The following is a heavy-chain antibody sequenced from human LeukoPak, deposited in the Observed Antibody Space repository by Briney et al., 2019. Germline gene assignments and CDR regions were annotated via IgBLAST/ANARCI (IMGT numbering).Heavy chain of an antibody. J-gene: IGHJ4*02. V-gene: IGHV3-23*01. CDR3: AKDLSYSFEIPAY. Sequence: GGSLRLSCAASGFTFSSYAMGWVRQAPGKGLEWVSAITASGGNTYYADSVKGRFTISRDNSKNTLYLQVNSLRAEDTGVYYRAKDLSYSFEIPAYWGQGTLVTVSS. D-gene: IGHD3-16*02. CDR2: ITASGGNT. CDR1: GFTFSSYA.